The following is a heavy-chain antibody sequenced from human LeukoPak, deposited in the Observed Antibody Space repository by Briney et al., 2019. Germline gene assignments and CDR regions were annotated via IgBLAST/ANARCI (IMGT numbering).Heavy chain of an antibody. CDR1: GFTVSSNY. D-gene: IGHD3-10*01. J-gene: IGHJ4*02. Sequence: GGSLRLSRAASGFTVSSNYMSWVRQAPGKGLEWVSVIYSGGSTYYADSVKGRFTISRDNSKNTLYLQMNSLRAEDTAVYYCAGSGSYETFDYWGQGTLVTVSS. CDR3: AGSGSYETFDY. V-gene: IGHV3-53*01. CDR2: IYSGGST.